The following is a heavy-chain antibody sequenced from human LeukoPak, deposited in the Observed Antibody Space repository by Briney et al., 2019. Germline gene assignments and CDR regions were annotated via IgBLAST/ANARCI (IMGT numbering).Heavy chain of an antibody. CDR1: GYTFTSYD. D-gene: IGHD2-21*01. CDR3: TRESCGLLDN. V-gene: IGHV1-8*01. CDR2: MNPNSGNT. J-gene: IGHJ4*02. Sequence: GASVKVSCTASGYTFTSYDINWVRQATGQGLEWMGWMNPNSGNTGYGQSFQGKITMTRDISIGTAYMELSNLTSEDTAILYCTRESCGLLDNWGQGTLVTVSA.